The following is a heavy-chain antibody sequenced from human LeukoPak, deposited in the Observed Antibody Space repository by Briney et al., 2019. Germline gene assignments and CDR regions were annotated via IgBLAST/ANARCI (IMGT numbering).Heavy chain of an antibody. V-gene: IGHV3-33*01. J-gene: IGHJ4*02. CDR2: IWYDGSNK. CDR3: ARVAYCGGDCYSEYYFDY. Sequence: GRSLRLSCAASGFAFSSYGMHWVRQAPGKGLEWVAVIWYDGSNKYYADSVKGRFTISRDNSKNTLYLQMNSLRAEDTAVYYCARVAYCGGDCYSEYYFDYWGQGTLVTVSS. CDR1: GFAFSSYG. D-gene: IGHD2-21*02.